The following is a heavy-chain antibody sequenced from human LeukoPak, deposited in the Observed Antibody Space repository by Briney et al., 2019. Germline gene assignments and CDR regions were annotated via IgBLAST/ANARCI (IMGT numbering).Heavy chain of an antibody. CDR3: AREIASSSYFDY. V-gene: IGHV1-46*01. D-gene: IGHD6-13*01. CDR1: GYTFTGYY. CDR2: INPSDGGT. Sequence: ASVKVSCKASGYTFTGYYMHWVRQAPGQGLEWMGIINPSDGGTSYARKFQGRVTMTRDTSTSTVYMEQSSLRSEDTALYYCAREIASSSYFDYWGQGTLVTVSS. J-gene: IGHJ4*02.